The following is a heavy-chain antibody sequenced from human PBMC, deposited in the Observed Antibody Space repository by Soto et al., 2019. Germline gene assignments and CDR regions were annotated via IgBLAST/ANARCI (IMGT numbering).Heavy chain of an antibody. V-gene: IGHV3-15*07. CDR1: GFIFNNAW. J-gene: IGHJ4*02. CDR2: IKGKTDGGTT. D-gene: IGHD4-17*01. CDR3: ATSGRMVYGDSTRPHFDY. Sequence: EVQLVESGGGLAKPGGSLRLSCAVSGFIFNNAWMNWVRQTPGTGLEWVGRIKGKTDGGTTDYADLVKGRFTISGDDSKNMVFRQMNSLESEDTAVYYCATSGRMVYGDSTRPHFDYWVQGTLVTVSS.